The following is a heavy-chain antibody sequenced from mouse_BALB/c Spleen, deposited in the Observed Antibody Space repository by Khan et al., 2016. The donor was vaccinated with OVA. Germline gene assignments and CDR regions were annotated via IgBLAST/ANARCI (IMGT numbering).Heavy chain of an antibody. CDR2: INPGSGGT. D-gene: IGHD3-2*02. J-gene: IGHJ3*01. V-gene: IGHV1-54*01. CDR1: GYAFTDYL. CDR3: TSSGYGFGAY. Sequence: QVQLLQSGAELVRPGTSVKVSCKASGYAFTDYLIEWLKQRPGQGLEWIGEINPGSGGTHYNENFMDRATLTADKSSSTAYMQLSSLTSDDSAVYSCTSSGYGFGAYWGPGTLVTVSA.